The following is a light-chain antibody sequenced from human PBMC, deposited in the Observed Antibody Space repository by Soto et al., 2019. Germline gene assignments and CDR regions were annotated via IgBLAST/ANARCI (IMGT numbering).Light chain of an antibody. CDR3: QQYNNWSLIT. Sequence: EIVMTQSPATLSVSPGERATLSCRTSQSIGSNLGWYQQKPGQAPRLLIYAASTRATGIPARFSGSGSGTEFTLTISSLQSEDSAVYYCQQYNNWSLITFGQGTRLVIK. J-gene: IGKJ5*01. CDR2: AAS. CDR1: QSIGSN. V-gene: IGKV3-15*01.